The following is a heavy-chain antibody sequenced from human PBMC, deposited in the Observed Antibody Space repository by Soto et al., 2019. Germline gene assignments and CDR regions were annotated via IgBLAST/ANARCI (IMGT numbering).Heavy chain of an antibody. Sequence: TLSLTCAVSGGSISSGGYYWSWFRQHPGKGLKLIGDTYNSGSTNYTPSLKSRVTISVDTSKNQCTLKQSSVTGADTAVYYCAASCVACGGFTYYGIDVWGQETTVTVS. V-gene: IGHV4-31*11. CDR3: AASCVACGGFTYYGIDV. D-gene: IGHD5-12*01. CDR2: TYNSGST. J-gene: IGHJ6*02. CDR1: GGSISSGGYY.